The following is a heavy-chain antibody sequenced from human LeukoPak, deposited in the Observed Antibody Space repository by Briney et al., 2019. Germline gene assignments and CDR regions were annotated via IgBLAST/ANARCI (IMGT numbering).Heavy chain of an antibody. D-gene: IGHD3-3*01. V-gene: IGHV3-30*18. Sequence: PGGSLRLSCAASGFTFSSYGMHWVRQAPGKGLEWVAVISYDGSNKYYADSVKGRFTISRDNSKNTLYLQMNSLRAEDTAVYYCAKDRTRDYDFWSGYYCGMDVWGQGTTVTASS. CDR2: ISYDGSNK. J-gene: IGHJ6*02. CDR3: AKDRTRDYDFWSGYYCGMDV. CDR1: GFTFSSYG.